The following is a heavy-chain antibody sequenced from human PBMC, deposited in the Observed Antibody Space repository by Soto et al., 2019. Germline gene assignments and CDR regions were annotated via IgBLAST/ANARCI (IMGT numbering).Heavy chain of an antibody. V-gene: IGHV1-2*04. Sequence: ASVKVSCKASGYTFTGYYMHWVRQAPGQGLEWMGWINPNSGGTNYAQKFQGWVTMTRDTSISTAYMELSRLRSDDTAVYYCARAGIRELELRESAFDIWGQGTMVTVSS. D-gene: IGHD1-7*01. CDR3: ARAGIRELELRESAFDI. CDR1: GYTFTGYY. J-gene: IGHJ3*02. CDR2: INPNSGGT.